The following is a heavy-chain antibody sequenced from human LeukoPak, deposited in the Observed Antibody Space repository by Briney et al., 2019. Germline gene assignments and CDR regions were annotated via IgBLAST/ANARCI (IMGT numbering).Heavy chain of an antibody. CDR1: GFTLTTYA. D-gene: IGHD1-26*01. CDR3: AKRGGSYRGFDY. J-gene: IGHJ4*02. V-gene: IGHV3-23*01. CDR2: IGPSGST. Sequence: GTSLRLSCAASGFTLTTYAMSWVRQAPGKGLAWVSAIGPSGSTFYADSVKGRFTISRDNSKYTLYLQMNSLRVDDTAVYYRAKRGGSYRGFDYWGQGTLVTVSS.